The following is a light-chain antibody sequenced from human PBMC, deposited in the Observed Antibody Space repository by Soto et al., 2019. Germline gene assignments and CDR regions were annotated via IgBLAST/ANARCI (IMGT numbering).Light chain of an antibody. J-gene: IGLJ3*02. Sequence: QSALTQPASMSGSPGQSITISCTGTSSDVGGYNYVSWYQQHPGKAPKLMIYEVSYRPSGVSDRFSGSKSGNTASLTISGLQAEDEADYFCRSYRSSSTNWVFGGGTKLTVL. V-gene: IGLV2-14*01. CDR2: EVS. CDR1: SSDVGGYNY. CDR3: RSYRSSSTNWV.